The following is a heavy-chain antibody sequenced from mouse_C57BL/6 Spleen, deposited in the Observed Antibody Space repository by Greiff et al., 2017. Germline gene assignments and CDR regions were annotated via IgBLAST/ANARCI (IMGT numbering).Heavy chain of an antibody. D-gene: IGHD1-1*01. CDR2: FHPYNDDT. Sequence: QVHVKQSGAELVKPGASVKMSCKASGYTFTTYPIEWMKQNHGKSLEWIGNFHPYNDDTKYNEKFKGKATLTVEKSSSTVYLELSRLTSDDSAVYYCARGTTVVATPYWYFDVWGTGTTVTVSA. J-gene: IGHJ1*03. V-gene: IGHV1-47*01. CDR1: GYTFTTYP. CDR3: ARGTTVVATPYWYFDV.